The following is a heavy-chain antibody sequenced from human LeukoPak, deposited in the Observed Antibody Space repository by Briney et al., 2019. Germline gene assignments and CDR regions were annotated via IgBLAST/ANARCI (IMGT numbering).Heavy chain of an antibody. V-gene: IGHV3-9*01. CDR1: GFIFRDYA. CDR2: IIWNSGSI. Sequence: GGSLRLSCAASGFIFRDYAMHWVRQPPGKGLEWVSCIIWNSGSIGYADSVKGRFTISRDNAKNSLYLQMNSRRAEDTALYYCAKDGDYGGNSKYFQHWGQGTLVTVSS. CDR3: AKDGDYGGNSKYFQH. J-gene: IGHJ1*01. D-gene: IGHD4-23*01.